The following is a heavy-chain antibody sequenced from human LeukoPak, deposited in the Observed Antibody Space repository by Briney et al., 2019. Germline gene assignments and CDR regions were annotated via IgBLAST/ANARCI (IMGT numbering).Heavy chain of an antibody. D-gene: IGHD1-1*01. V-gene: IGHV3-7*01. Sequence: GGSLRLSCAASGFTFSSYWMSWVRQAPGKGLEWVANIKQDGSEKYYVDSVKGRFTISRDNAKNSLYLQTNSLRAEDTAVYYCVRDFSLTRLERPFDYWGQGTLVTVSS. J-gene: IGHJ4*02. CDR1: GFTFSSYW. CDR3: VRDFSLTRLERPFDY. CDR2: IKQDGSEK.